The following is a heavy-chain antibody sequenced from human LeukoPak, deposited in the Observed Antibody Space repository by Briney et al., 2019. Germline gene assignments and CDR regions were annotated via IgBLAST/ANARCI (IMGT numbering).Heavy chain of an antibody. CDR3: AKDISSGYSSGRFDP. CDR2: ISWNSGSI. Sequence: GGSLRLSCAASGFTFDDYAMHWVRQAPGKGLEWVSGISWNSGSIGYADSVKGRFTISRGNAKNSLYLQMNSPRAEDTALYYCAKDISSGYSSGRFDPWGQGTLVTVSS. D-gene: IGHD6-19*01. V-gene: IGHV3-9*01. CDR1: GFTFDDYA. J-gene: IGHJ5*02.